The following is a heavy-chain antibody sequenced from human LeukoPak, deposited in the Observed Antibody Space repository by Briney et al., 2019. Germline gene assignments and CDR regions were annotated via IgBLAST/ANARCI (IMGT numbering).Heavy chain of an antibody. Sequence: PGRSLRLSCAASGFTFDDYAMHWVRQAPGKGLEWVSGISWNSGSIGYADSVKGRFTISRDNAKNSLYLQMSSLRAEDTALYYCAKVESSSWYGGGFFDYWGQGTLVTVSS. J-gene: IGHJ4*02. CDR1: GFTFDDYA. V-gene: IGHV3-9*01. CDR2: ISWNSGSI. D-gene: IGHD6-13*01. CDR3: AKVESSSWYGGGFFDY.